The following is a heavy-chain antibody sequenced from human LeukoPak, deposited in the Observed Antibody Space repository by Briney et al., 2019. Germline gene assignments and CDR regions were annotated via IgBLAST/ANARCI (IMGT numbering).Heavy chain of an antibody. J-gene: IGHJ4*02. CDR1: GGSISSNSYY. Sequence: ASETLSLTCTVSGGSISSNSYYWGWIRQPPGKGLEWIGSISYSGTTYYSPSLKSRVTISVDTSKNQFSLRLSSVTAADTAVYYCASRGYSYGRVDYWGQGTLVTVSS. V-gene: IGHV4-39*07. D-gene: IGHD5-18*01. CDR2: ISYSGTT. CDR3: ASRGYSYGRVDY.